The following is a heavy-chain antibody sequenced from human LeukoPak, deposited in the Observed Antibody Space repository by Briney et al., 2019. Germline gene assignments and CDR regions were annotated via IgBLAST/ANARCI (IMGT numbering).Heavy chain of an antibody. Sequence: TGGSLRLSCVASGFTFNTNWMSWVRQAPGRGLEWVAYINPAESEKSYVDSVKGRFTISRDNPKNSLYLQMSSLRAEDTAVYYCVKDSGRSGGYWGQGTLVTVSS. J-gene: IGHJ4*02. CDR1: GFTFNTNW. CDR2: INPAESEK. V-gene: IGHV3-7*01. D-gene: IGHD3-3*01. CDR3: VKDSGRSGGY.